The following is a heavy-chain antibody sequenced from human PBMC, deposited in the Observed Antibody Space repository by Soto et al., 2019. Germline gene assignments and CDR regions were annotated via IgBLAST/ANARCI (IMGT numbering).Heavy chain of an antibody. CDR1: GYTFSTSG. Sequence: QVQVLQSGPDVKRPGASVKVSCKTSGYTFSTSGISWVRQAPGQGLEWVGWIRPDNGNTKSAQRLQGRVTLTTDTSASTAYMELRSLTSDDTAMYYCARDTESNRYNDWGQGTLVTVSS. J-gene: IGHJ1*01. CDR3: ARDTESNRYND. D-gene: IGHD1-20*01. CDR2: IRPDNGNT. V-gene: IGHV1-18*01.